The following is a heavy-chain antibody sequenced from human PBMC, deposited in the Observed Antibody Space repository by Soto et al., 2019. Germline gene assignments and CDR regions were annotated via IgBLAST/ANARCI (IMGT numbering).Heavy chain of an antibody. V-gene: IGHV1-69*01. Sequence: QVQLVQSGAEVKKPGSSVKVSCKASGGTFSSYAISWVRQAPGQGLEWLGGIIPIFGTANYAQKFQGRVTSNADESTSTAYMELRSLRSEDTAVYYCARDRARGLRIVGATDYWGQGTLVTVSS. CDR1: GGTFSSYA. D-gene: IGHD1-26*01. J-gene: IGHJ4*02. CDR2: IIPIFGTA. CDR3: ARDRARGLRIVGATDY.